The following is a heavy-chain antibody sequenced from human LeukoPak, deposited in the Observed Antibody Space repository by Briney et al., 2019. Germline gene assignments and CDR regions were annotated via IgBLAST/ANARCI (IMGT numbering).Heavy chain of an antibody. J-gene: IGHJ4*02. D-gene: IGHD3-9*01. CDR3: ARHESNYDILTGYYISPFDY. CDR2: IYYSGST. Sequence: SETLSLTCTVSGGSISNYYWSWFRQPPGKGLEWIGYIYYSGSTNYNPSLKSRVTISVDTSRNQFSLKLSSVTAADTAVYYCARHESNYDILTGYYISPFDYWGQGTLVTVSS. V-gene: IGHV4-59*08. CDR1: GGSISNYY.